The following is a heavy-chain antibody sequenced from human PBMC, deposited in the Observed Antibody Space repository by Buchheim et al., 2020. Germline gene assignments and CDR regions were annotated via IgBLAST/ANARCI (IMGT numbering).Heavy chain of an antibody. V-gene: IGHV3-48*02. D-gene: IGHD6-6*01. CDR3: AREYSSSSGKAFDY. CDR2: ISSSRSTI. J-gene: IGHJ4*02. CDR1: GFTFSSYS. Sequence: EVQLVESGGGLVQPGGSLRLSCAASGFTFSSYSMNWVRQAPGKGLEWVSYISSSRSTIYYADSVKGRFTISRDHAKNSLFLQMNSLRDEDTAVYYCAREYSSSSGKAFDYWGQGTL.